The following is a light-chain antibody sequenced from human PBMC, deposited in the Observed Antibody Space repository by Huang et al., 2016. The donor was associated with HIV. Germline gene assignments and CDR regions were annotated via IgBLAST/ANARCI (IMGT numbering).Light chain of an antibody. CDR2: AAS. Sequence: DIQMTQSPSSLSASIGDRITISCRASQDIDAYLAWYQHKTGKVPNLLIYAASTLQSGVPSRFSGSGSGTNFTLTIGSLQPEDVGSYYCQKYNDVPRTFGHGTKVEIK. CDR3: QKYNDVPRT. J-gene: IGKJ1*01. V-gene: IGKV1-27*01. CDR1: QDIDAY.